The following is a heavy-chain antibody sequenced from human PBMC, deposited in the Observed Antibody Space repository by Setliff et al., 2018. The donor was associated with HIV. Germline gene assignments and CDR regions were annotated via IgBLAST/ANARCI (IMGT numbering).Heavy chain of an antibody. CDR2: MYYRGTT. Sequence: PSETLSLTCSFPDASITINSYYWGWIRQPPGKGLEWIGTMYYRGTTYNNPSLKSRVTFSADTSKNQFSLNLNSVTATDTAVYYCARQGLTMNRGVPAPILYYFDYWGPGILVTVSS. CDR1: DASITINSYY. V-gene: IGHV4-39*01. J-gene: IGHJ4*02. D-gene: IGHD3-10*01. CDR3: ARQGLTMNRGVPAPILYYFDY.